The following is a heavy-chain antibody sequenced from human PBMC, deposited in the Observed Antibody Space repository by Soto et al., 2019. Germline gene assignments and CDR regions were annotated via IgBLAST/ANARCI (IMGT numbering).Heavy chain of an antibody. CDR2: ISGSGGST. V-gene: IGHV3-23*01. Sequence: QPGGSLRLSCAASGFTFSSYAMSWVRQAPGKGLEWVSAISGSGGSTYYADSVKGRFTISRDNSKNTLYLQMNSLRAEDTAVYYCAKDWRARSAYCGGDCYPDLHYWGQGTLVTVSS. CDR3: AKDWRARSAYCGGDCYPDLHY. J-gene: IGHJ4*02. D-gene: IGHD2-21*02. CDR1: GFTFSSYA.